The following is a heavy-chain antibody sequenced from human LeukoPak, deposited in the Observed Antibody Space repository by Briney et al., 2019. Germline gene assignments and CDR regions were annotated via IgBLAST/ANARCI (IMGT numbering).Heavy chain of an antibody. CDR1: GYTFTGYY. D-gene: IGHD6-13*01. CDR3: SYGGAAADYYYYYYMDV. Sequence: SVKVSCKASGYTFTGYYIHWVRQAPGQGLEWMGGIIPIFGTANYAQKFQGRVTITADKSTSTAYMELSSLRSEDTAVYYCSYGGAAADYYYYYYMDVWGKGTTVTVSS. J-gene: IGHJ6*03. V-gene: IGHV1-69*06. CDR2: IIPIFGTA.